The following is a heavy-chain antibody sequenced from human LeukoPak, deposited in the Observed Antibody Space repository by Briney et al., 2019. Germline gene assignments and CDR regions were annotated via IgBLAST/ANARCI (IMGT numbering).Heavy chain of an antibody. CDR2: IYYSGST. D-gene: IGHD1-26*01. J-gene: IGHJ4*02. CDR1: GGSISSYY. CDR3: ARAGERSYDFDY. V-gene: IGHV4-59*01. Sequence: SETLSLTCAVSGGSISSYYWSWIRQPPGKGLEWIGYIYYSGSTNYNPSLKSRVTISVDTSKNQFSLKLSSVTAADTAVYCCARAGERSYDFDYWGQGTLVTVSS.